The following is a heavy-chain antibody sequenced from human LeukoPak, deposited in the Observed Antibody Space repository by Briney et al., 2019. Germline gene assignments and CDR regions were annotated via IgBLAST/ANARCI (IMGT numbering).Heavy chain of an antibody. CDR3: ARAPERIFGVVISDY. D-gene: IGHD3-3*01. V-gene: IGHV1-69*04. Sequence: GASVKVSCKASGYTFTSYGISWVRQAPGQGLEWMGRIIPILGIANYAQKFQGRVTITADKSTSTAYMELSSLRSEDTAVYYCARAPERIFGVVISDYWGQGTLVTVSS. CDR2: IIPILGIA. CDR1: GYTFTSYG. J-gene: IGHJ4*02.